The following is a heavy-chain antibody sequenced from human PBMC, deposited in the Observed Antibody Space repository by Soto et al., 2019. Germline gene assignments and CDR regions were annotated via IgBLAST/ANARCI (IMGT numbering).Heavy chain of an antibody. J-gene: IGHJ4*02. D-gene: IGHD3-22*01. CDR2: IHHSGST. CDR1: GGSISSYY. Sequence: PSETLSLTCTVSGGSISSYYWSWIRQPPGKGLEWIGYIHHSGSTDYNPSIKSRVTISVDTSKNQFSLRLSSVTAADTAIYYCSRGIYDSSGYYTRIFDYWGQGTLVTVSS. CDR3: SRGIYDSSGYYTRIFDY. V-gene: IGHV4-59*01.